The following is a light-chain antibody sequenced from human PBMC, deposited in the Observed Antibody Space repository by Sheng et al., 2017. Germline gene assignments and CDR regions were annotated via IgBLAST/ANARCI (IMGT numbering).Light chain of an antibody. CDR3: QQYHSIPQT. Sequence: DIQMTQSPSSQSASIGDRVTITCRASQSISTYLNWYQQKPGKAPKLLIYSASNLHSGVPSRFSGSGSGTDFTLTISSLQPEDFATYHCQQYHSIPQTFGQGTKV. J-gene: IGKJ1*01. CDR1: QSISTY. V-gene: IGKV1-39*01. CDR2: SAS.